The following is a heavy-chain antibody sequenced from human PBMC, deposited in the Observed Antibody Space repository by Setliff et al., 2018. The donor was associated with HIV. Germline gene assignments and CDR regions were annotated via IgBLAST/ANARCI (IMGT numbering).Heavy chain of an antibody. D-gene: IGHD4-17*01. CDR1: GYRFTSHW. CDR3: AREIRTIEGDALDI. CDR2: IYPGDSET. J-gene: IGHJ3*02. Sequence: GESLKISCKGVGYRFTSHWIAWVRQMPGKGLEWMGNIYPGDSETRYSPSFHGQVTFSADTTVDTAYLQWNTLKSSDTAMYYCAREIRTIEGDALDIWGQGTSVTVSS. V-gene: IGHV5-51*01.